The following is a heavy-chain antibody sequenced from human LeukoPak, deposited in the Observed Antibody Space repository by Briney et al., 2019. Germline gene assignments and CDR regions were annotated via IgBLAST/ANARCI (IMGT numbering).Heavy chain of an antibody. CDR3: ARDSKMATIRTHAFDI. J-gene: IGHJ3*02. CDR1: GYTFTGYY. Sequence: GASVKVSCKASGYTFTGYYMHWVRQAPGQGLEWMGWINPNSGGTNYAQKFQGRVTMTRDTSISTAYMELSRLRSDDTAVYYCARDSKMATIRTHAFDIWGQGTMVTVSS. CDR2: INPNSGGT. D-gene: IGHD5-24*01. V-gene: IGHV1-2*02.